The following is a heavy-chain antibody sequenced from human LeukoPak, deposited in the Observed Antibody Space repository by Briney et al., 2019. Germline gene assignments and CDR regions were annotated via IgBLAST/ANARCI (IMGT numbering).Heavy chain of an antibody. Sequence: GGSLRLSCAASGFTFSSYAMSWVRQAPGKGLEWVSAISGSGGSTYYADSVKGRFTISRDNSKNTLYLQMNSLRAEDTAVYYCGNDFWSGYYLGLVLDYWGQGTLVTVSS. CDR2: ISGSGGST. D-gene: IGHD3-3*01. CDR3: GNDFWSGYYLGLVLDY. J-gene: IGHJ4*02. V-gene: IGHV3-23*01. CDR1: GFTFSSYA.